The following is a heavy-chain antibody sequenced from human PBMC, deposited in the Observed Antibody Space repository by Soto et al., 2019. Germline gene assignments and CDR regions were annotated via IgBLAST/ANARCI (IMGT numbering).Heavy chain of an antibody. Sequence: SVKVSCKGSVGTFSTYTLTWVRQAPGQGLEWMGGIIPLFGTANYAQKFQGRVTITADESTSTVYMELSSLRSEDTAVYYCARSQDSSGYWNNCFDPWGQGSLVTVSS. D-gene: IGHD3-22*01. CDR3: ARSQDSSGYWNNCFDP. V-gene: IGHV1-69*13. CDR2: IIPLFGTA. J-gene: IGHJ5*02. CDR1: VGTFSTYT.